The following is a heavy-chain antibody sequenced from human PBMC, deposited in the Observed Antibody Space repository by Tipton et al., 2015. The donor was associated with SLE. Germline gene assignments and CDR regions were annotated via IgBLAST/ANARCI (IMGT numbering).Heavy chain of an antibody. CDR2: INQNRGT. CDR3: ARMRRGGDGY. D-gene: IGHD2-21*02. CDR1: GGSFSDYY. J-gene: IGHJ4*02. V-gene: IGHV4-34*01. Sequence: TLSLTCAVYGGSFSDYYWSWTRQPPGKGLEWIGEINQNRGTNYNPSLKSRVTISVDTSKNEFYLKLTSVTAADTSVYYCARMRRGGDGYWGQGTLVTVSS.